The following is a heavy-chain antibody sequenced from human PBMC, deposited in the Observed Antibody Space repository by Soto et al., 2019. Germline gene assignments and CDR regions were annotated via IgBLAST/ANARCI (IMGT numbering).Heavy chain of an antibody. D-gene: IGHD1-26*01. Sequence: GGSLRLSCAASGFTFSSYSMNWVRQAPGKGLEWVSYISSSSSSTIYYADSVKGRFTISRDNAKNSLYLQMNSLRYEDTAVYYCAREGGSLNWFDPWGQGTLVTVSS. V-gene: IGHV3-48*02. CDR1: GFTFSSYS. J-gene: IGHJ5*02. CDR3: AREGGSLNWFDP. CDR2: ISSSSSSTI.